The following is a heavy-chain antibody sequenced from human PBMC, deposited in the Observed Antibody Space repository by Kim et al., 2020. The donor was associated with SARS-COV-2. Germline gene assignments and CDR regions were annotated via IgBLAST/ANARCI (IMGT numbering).Heavy chain of an antibody. J-gene: IGHJ6*03. CDR3: ARDSYSGSYMYYYYYMDV. V-gene: IGHV3-64*01. Sequence: KGRFTISRDNSKNTLYLQMGSLRAEDMAVYYCARDSYSGSYMYYYYYMDVWGKGTTVTVSS. D-gene: IGHD1-26*01.